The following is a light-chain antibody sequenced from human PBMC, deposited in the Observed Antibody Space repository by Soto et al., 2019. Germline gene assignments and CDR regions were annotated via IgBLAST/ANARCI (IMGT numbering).Light chain of an antibody. J-gene: IGKJ1*01. CDR2: WAS. CDR3: QQYYDAPQT. CDR1: QSVLYSSNNKNY. V-gene: IGKV4-1*01. Sequence: DIVMTQSPDSLAVSLGERATINCKSSQSVLYSSNNKNYLAWYQQKPGQPPKLLIYWASTRESGVPDRFSGSGSGTDFTLTSSSLQAEDVAVYSCQQYYDAPQTFGQGTKVEIK.